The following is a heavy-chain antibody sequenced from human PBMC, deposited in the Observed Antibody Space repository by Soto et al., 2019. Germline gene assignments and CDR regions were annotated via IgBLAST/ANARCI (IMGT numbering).Heavy chain of an antibody. J-gene: IGHJ4*02. V-gene: IGHV3-23*01. CDR1: AFTFISNA. CDR3: AKDRGALYNNYYDDD. Sequence: GVSQSLSGAASAFTFISNAMTWVSPAPGKGLEWISTITGGGTSTNYADSVKGRFTISRDNSQNTLYLQMSSLRVEDTAMYDCAKDRGALYNNYYDDDWGQGALVTVSS. D-gene: IGHD3-22*01. CDR2: ITGGGTST.